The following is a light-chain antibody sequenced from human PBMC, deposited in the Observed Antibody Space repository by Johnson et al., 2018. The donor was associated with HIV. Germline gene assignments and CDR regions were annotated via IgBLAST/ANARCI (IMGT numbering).Light chain of an antibody. CDR2: ENN. CDR3: GTWDSSLSAGV. CDR1: SSNIGNNY. V-gene: IGLV1-51*02. Sequence: QSALTQPPSVSAAPGQKVTISCSGSSSNIGNNYVSWYQQLPGTAPKLLIYENNKRPSGIPDRFSGSKSGTSATLGITGLPTGDEADYYCGTWDSSLSAGVFGTGTKVTVL. J-gene: IGLJ1*01.